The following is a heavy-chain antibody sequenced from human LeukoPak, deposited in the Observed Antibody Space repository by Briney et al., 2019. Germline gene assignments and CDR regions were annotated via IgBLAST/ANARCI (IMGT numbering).Heavy chain of an antibody. Sequence: GASVKVSCKASGYTFRSFGISWVRQAPGQGLEWMGWISAYNGNTNYAQKIQGRVTMTTDTSTTTAYMELRSLRSDDTAVYYCARRGYPVYYYYMDVWGKGTTVTISS. D-gene: IGHD5-12*01. CDR2: ISAYNGNT. CDR3: ARRGYPVYYYYMDV. J-gene: IGHJ6*03. V-gene: IGHV1-18*01. CDR1: GYTFRSFG.